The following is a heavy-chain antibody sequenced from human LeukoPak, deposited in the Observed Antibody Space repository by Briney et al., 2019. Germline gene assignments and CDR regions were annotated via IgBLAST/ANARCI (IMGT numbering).Heavy chain of an antibody. CDR3: ARDQSPYYDILTGYYSGPNFDY. CDR2: ISSSSSYI. D-gene: IGHD3-9*01. J-gene: IGHJ4*02. Sequence: PGGSLTLSCAASGLTFSSYSMNWVRQPPGKGLEWVSSISSSSSYIYYADSVKGRFTISRDYAENSLYLQMNSLRAEDTAVYYCARDQSPYYDILTGYYSGPNFDYWGQGTLVTVSS. V-gene: IGHV3-21*01. CDR1: GLTFSSYS.